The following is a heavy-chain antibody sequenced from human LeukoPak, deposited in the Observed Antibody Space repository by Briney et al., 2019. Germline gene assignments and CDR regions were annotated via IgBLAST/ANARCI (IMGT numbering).Heavy chain of an antibody. CDR2: ISWNRGSI. CDR1: GFTFSNAW. V-gene: IGHV3-9*01. D-gene: IGHD6-13*01. CDR3: AKDMAAAGTESLDY. Sequence: GGSLRLSCAASGFTFSNAWMNWVRQAPGKGLEWVSGISWNRGSIGYADSVKGRFTISRDNAKNSLYLQMNSLRAEDTALYYCAKDMAAAGTESLDYWGQGTLVTVSS. J-gene: IGHJ4*02.